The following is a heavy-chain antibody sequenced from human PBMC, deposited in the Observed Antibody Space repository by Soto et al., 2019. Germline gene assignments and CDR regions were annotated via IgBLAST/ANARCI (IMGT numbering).Heavy chain of an antibody. CDR3: VRDYDSICYYVSNLMYV. J-gene: IGHJ6*04. CDR2: IWYDGSNK. CDR1: GCTFSSYG. Sequence: QVQLVESGGGVVQPGRPLRLSCAASGCTFSSYGMHWVRQAPGKGLEWVAVIWYDGSNKYYSYSVKCRLTISRDNSTNSLYLQMNRLRAEDTAVYYCVRDYDSICYYVSNLMYVWGKGTTVTVSS. V-gene: IGHV3-33*01. D-gene: IGHD3-22*01.